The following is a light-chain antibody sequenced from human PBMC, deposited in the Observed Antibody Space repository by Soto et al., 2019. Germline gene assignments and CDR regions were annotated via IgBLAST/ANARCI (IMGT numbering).Light chain of an antibody. J-gene: IGLJ2*01. CDR1: SSDIGAYNY. Sequence: QSALTQPPSASGSPGQSVAISCTGTSSDIGAYNYVSWYQQHPGKAPKLMIFEVSKRPSGVPDRFSGSKSGNTASLTVSGLQAEDEADYYRSSYAGSNNLGVFGGGTQLTVL. V-gene: IGLV2-8*01. CDR2: EVS. CDR3: SSYAGSNNLGV.